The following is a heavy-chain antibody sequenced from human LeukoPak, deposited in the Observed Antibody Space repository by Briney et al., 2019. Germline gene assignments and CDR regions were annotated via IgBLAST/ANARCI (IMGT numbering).Heavy chain of an antibody. CDR3: ARDWYNY. Sequence: GGSLRLSCAASGFTFSTYAMIWVRQAPGKGLEWVSVIGGSGSYTYYADSVKGRFTISRDNSKDTLYLQMNSLRAEDTAVYYCARDWYNYWGQGTLVTVSS. CDR2: IGGSGSYT. D-gene: IGHD1-1*01. V-gene: IGHV3-23*01. CDR1: GFTFSTYA. J-gene: IGHJ4*02.